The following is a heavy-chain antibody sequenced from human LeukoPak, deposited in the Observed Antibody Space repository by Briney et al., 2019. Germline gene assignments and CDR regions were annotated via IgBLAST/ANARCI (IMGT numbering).Heavy chain of an antibody. V-gene: IGHV1-18*01. D-gene: IGHD1-26*01. J-gene: IGHJ4*02. CDR2: ISAYNGNT. CDR1: GYTFTSYG. Sequence: ASVKVSCKASGYTFTSYGISWVRQAPGQGLEWMGWISAYNGNTNYAQKLQGRVTMTTDTSTSTAYMELSRLRSDDTAVYYCARATEMWELCDYWGQGTLVTVSS. CDR3: ARATEMWELCDY.